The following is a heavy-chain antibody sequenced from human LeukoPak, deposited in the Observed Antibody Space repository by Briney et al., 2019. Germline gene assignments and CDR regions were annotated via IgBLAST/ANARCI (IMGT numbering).Heavy chain of an antibody. V-gene: IGHV3-21*01. Sequence: GGSLRLSCAASGFTFSSYSMNWVRQAPGKGLEWVSSISSSSRYIYYADSVKGRFTISRDNAKNSLYLQMNSLRAEDTAVYYCAVDGSGSYYFDYWGQGTLVTVSS. J-gene: IGHJ4*02. CDR2: ISSSSRYI. CDR3: AVDGSGSYYFDY. D-gene: IGHD3-10*01. CDR1: GFTFSSYS.